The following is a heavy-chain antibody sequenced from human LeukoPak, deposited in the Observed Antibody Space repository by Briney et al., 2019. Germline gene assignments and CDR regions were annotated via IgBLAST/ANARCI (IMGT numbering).Heavy chain of an antibody. J-gene: IGHJ4*02. V-gene: IGHV5-51*01. Sequence: GESLKISCKGSGYSVTSYWIGWVRQMPGKGLEWMGIIYPGDSDTRYSPSFQGQVTISADKSISTAYLQWSSLKASDTAMYYCARLGSTSYYDFWSGYYDYWGQGTLVTVSS. CDR1: GYSVTSYW. D-gene: IGHD3-3*01. CDR3: ARLGSTSYYDFWSGYYDY. CDR2: IYPGDSDT.